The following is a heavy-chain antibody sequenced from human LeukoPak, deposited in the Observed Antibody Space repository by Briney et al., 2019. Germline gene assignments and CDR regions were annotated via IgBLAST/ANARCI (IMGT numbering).Heavy chain of an antibody. D-gene: IGHD6-19*01. J-gene: IGHJ3*02. Sequence: GRSLRLSCAASGFTFSSYAMHWVRQAPGKGLEYVSAISSNGGSTYYANSVKGRFTISRDNSKNTLYLQMGSLRAEDMAVYYCARGVGGIDDAFDIWGQGTMVTVSS. CDR2: ISSNGGST. V-gene: IGHV3-64*01. CDR3: ARGVGGIDDAFDI. CDR1: GFTFSSYA.